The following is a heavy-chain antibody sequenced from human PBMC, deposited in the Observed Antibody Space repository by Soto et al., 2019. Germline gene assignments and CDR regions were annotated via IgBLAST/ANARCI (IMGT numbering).Heavy chain of an antibody. CDR1: GGSISSGGYY. D-gene: IGHD5-12*01. Sequence: QVQLQESGPGLVKPSQTLSLTCTVSGGSISSGGYYWSWIRQHPGKGLEWIGYIYYSGSTYYNPSLKSRVTISVDTSKNQFSLKLSSVTAADTAVYYCARSSEVEGYDAIEGGFDYWGQGTLVTVSS. CDR2: IYYSGST. J-gene: IGHJ4*02. V-gene: IGHV4-31*03. CDR3: ARSSEVEGYDAIEGGFDY.